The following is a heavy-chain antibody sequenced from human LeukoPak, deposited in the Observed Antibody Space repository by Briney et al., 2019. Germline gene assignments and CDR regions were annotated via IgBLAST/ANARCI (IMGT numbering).Heavy chain of an antibody. CDR1: GDSISSGYSY. CDR3: ARHGGTRVTLVQVYYFDY. D-gene: IGHD4-11*01. Sequence: SETLSLICTVSGDSISSGYSYWSWIRQPPGKGLEWIGYIYSSGNTYYNPSLKSLITMSVDTSKNQFSLKLSSVTAADTAVYYCARHGGTRVTLVQVYYFDYWGQGTLVTVSS. CDR2: IYSSGNT. J-gene: IGHJ4*02. V-gene: IGHV4-30-4*01.